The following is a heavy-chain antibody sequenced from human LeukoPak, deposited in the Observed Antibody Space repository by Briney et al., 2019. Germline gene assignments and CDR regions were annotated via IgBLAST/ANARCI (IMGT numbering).Heavy chain of an antibody. Sequence: GGSLRLSCAASGFTFSSYGMHWVRQAPGKGLEWVAVIYYGGSIEYYADSVRGRFTISRDNSKKTLYLQMNSLRPEDTAVYYCAKDGGEYCTSSSCYYYYMDVWGKGTTVTVSS. CDR3: AKDGGEYCTSSSCYYYYMDV. CDR2: IYYGGSIE. J-gene: IGHJ6*03. V-gene: IGHV3-30*18. CDR1: GFTFSSYG. D-gene: IGHD2/OR15-2a*01.